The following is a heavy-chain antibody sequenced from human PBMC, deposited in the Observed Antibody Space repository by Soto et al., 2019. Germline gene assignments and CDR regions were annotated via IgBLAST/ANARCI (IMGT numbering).Heavy chain of an antibody. V-gene: IGHV4-61*01. CDR2: IYTSGTT. CDR3: ARHSVAFFDS. CDR1: DGSVSSGSYY. D-gene: IGHD2-15*01. Sequence: QVQLQESGPGLVKPSETLSLTCTVSDGSVSSGSYYWSWIRQPPGKGLEWIGYIYTSGTTLYNPSLNSRITISADTSMNQFALKVSSLTAADTGVYFCARHSVAFFDSWGQGTLVSVSS. J-gene: IGHJ4*02.